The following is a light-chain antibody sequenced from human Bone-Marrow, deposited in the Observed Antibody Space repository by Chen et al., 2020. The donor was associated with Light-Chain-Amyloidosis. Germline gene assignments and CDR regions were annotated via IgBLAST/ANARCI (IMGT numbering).Light chain of an antibody. V-gene: IGLV3-21*02. J-gene: IGLJ3*02. CDR1: NIGSTS. CDR3: QVWDRSSDRPV. CDR2: DDS. Sequence: SYVLTHPSSVSVAPGQTATIACGGNNIGSTSVHWYQQTPGQAPLLVVHDDSDRPSGIPERLSGSNSGNTATLTISRVEAGDEADYYCQVWDRSSDRPVFGGGTKLTVL.